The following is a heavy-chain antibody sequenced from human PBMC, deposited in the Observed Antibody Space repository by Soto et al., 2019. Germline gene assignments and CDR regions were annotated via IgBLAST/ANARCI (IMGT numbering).Heavy chain of an antibody. Sequence: PRESLKISCKGSGYSFTNYWIAWVRQMPGKGLEWMGIIYPGDSDTRYSPSFQGQVTMSVDKSISTAYLQWSSLQASDTAMYYCARLQNYRMDVWGKGTTVIVSS. J-gene: IGHJ6*04. CDR2: IYPGDSDT. V-gene: IGHV5-51*01. CDR3: ARLQNYRMDV. CDR1: GYSFTNYW.